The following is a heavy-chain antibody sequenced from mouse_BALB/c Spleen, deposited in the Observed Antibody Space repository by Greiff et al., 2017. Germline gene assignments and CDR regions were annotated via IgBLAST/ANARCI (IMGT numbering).Heavy chain of an antibody. D-gene: IGHD2-3*01. V-gene: IGHV5-17*02. CDR1: GFTFSSFG. CDR2: ISSGSSTI. Sequence: EVQGVESGGGLVQPGGSRKLSCAASGFTFSSFGMHWVRQAPEKGLEWVAYISSGSSTIYYADTVKGRFTISRDNPKHTLFLQMTSLRSEDTAMYYCARSDGYYPDYWGQGTTLTVSS. CDR3: ARSDGYYPDY. J-gene: IGHJ2*01.